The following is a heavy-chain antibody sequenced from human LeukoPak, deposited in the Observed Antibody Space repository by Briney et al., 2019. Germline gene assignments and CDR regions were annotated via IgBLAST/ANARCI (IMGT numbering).Heavy chain of an antibody. D-gene: IGHD5-18*01. J-gene: IGHJ4*02. CDR1: VYTFTGYY. CDR3: ARGDGYSYGYLGY. CDR2: INPNSGSR. V-gene: IGHV1-2*02. Sequence: GASVTVSYKSFVYTFTGYYMHWVRQAPGHGREGMGWINPNSGSRSYAQKFQGRVTMTRDTSISTAYMELSRLKSDDTAVYYCARGDGYSYGYLGYWGQGTLVTVSS.